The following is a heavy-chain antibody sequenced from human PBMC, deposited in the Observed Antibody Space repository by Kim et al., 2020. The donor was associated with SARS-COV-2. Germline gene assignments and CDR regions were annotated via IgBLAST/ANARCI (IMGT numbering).Heavy chain of an antibody. CDR2: IKQDGSEK. Sequence: GGSLRLSCAASGFTFSSYWMSWVRQAPGKGLEWVANIKQDGSEKYYVDSVKGRFTISRDNAKNSLYLQMNSLRAEDTAVYYCASSSYYDFWSGYRSDAFDIWGQGTMVTVSS. D-gene: IGHD3-3*01. CDR3: ASSSYYDFWSGYRSDAFDI. V-gene: IGHV3-7*01. J-gene: IGHJ3*02. CDR1: GFTFSSYW.